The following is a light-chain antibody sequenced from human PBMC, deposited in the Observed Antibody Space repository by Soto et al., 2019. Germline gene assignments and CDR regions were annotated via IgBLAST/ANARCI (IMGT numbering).Light chain of an antibody. CDR2: DAS. CDR3: CSYAGSFTWV. Sequence: SALTQPRSVSGSPGQSVTISCTGTTGDVGAYNFVSWYQLHPGKAPKLMIYDASKRPSGVPDRFSASKSGNTASLTISGLQAEDEADYYRCSYAGSFTWVFGGGTKVTVL. J-gene: IGLJ3*02. V-gene: IGLV2-11*01. CDR1: TGDVGAYNF.